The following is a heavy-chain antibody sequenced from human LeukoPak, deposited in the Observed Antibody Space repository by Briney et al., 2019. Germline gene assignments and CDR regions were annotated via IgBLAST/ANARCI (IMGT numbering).Heavy chain of an antibody. Sequence: ASVKVSCKASGYTFTSYDINWVRQATGQGLEWMGWMNPNSGNTGYAQKFQGRVTMTRNTSISTDYMELSSLRSEDTAVYYCARGRCSGGSCYYYYYYGMDVWGQGTTVTVSS. CDR3: ARGRCSGGSCYYYYYYGMDV. CDR2: MNPNSGNT. D-gene: IGHD2-15*01. CDR1: GYTFTSYD. V-gene: IGHV1-8*01. J-gene: IGHJ6*02.